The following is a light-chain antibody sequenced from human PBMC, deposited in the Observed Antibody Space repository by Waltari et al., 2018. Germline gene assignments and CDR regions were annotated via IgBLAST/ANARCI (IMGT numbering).Light chain of an antibody. J-gene: IGKJ4*01. V-gene: IGKV1-39*01. CDR2: GAS. CDR1: QGIRNY. Sequence: DIQMTQSPSSLSASVGDRVTITCRASQGIRNYLNWYQQHPGKAPKPLIYGASSLQSGVPSRVSGSGSGTDFTLTISSLQPEDSATYYCQQSDSPPLTFGGGTRVEIK. CDR3: QQSDSPPLT.